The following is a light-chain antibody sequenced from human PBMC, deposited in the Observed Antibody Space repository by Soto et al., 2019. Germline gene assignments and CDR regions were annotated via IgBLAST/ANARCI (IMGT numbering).Light chain of an antibody. CDR1: QSISSY. CDR3: HQTYANPWT. Sequence: DIQRTQSTSSLSSSVGDRMSSICRASQSISSYLNWYQQKPGKAPKLLIHAASTLQSGVPSTFSGSGYGTDFALTISSLQPEDIATYYCHQTYANPWTFAQGTKV. J-gene: IGKJ1*01. V-gene: IGKV1-39*01. CDR2: AAS.